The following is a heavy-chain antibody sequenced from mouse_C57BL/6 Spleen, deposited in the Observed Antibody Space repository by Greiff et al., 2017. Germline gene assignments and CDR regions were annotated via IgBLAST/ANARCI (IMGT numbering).Heavy chain of an antibody. J-gene: IGHJ1*03. Sequence: VQLQQSGAELMKPGASVKLSCKATGYTFTGYWIEWVKQRPGHGLEWIGEILPGSGSTNYNEKFKGKATLTADTSSNTAYMQLSSLTTEDSAIYYCARNGDFTYYGSREGYFDVWGTGTTVTVSS. CDR2: ILPGSGST. CDR3: ARNGDFTYYGSREGYFDV. D-gene: IGHD1-1*01. CDR1: GYTFTGYW. V-gene: IGHV1-9*01.